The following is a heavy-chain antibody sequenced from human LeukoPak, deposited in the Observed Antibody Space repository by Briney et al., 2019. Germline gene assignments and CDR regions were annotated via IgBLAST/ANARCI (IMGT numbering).Heavy chain of an antibody. CDR1: GFTFSTSW. J-gene: IGHJ4*02. Sequence: GGSLRLSCAVSGFTFSTSWMHWVRQAPGTGLEWVANINTDGRQKNYVDSLKGRFSISRDNGRNSLYLQMDNLRVEDTAVYYCMSDSFDNWGQGTLVTVSS. CDR3: MSDSFDN. CDR2: INTDGRQK. V-gene: IGHV3-7*01.